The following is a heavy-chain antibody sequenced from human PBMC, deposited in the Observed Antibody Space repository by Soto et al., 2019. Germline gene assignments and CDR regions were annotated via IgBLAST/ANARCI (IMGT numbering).Heavy chain of an antibody. CDR2: ISSNGVGT. V-gene: IGHV3-64*01. J-gene: IGHJ6*03. CDR3: ARHEGWYSYYYMDV. Sequence: PGGSLRLSCAASGFTLSGYAMDWVRQAPGKGLEYVSGISSNGVGTYYANSVQGRFTISRDNSKNTVYLQMGSLRPEDTAVYYCARHEGWYSYYYMDVWGKGTTVTVSS. CDR1: GFTLSGYA.